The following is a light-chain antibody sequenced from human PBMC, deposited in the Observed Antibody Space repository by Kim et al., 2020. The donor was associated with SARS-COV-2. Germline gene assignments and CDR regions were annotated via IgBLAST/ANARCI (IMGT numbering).Light chain of an antibody. CDR1: ESVRSN. CDR2: GGS. J-gene: IGKJ1*01. CDR3: QQYNNRPKA. Sequence: VSPGEGATLSCRASESVRSNLAWYQQKLGQAPRLLIYGGSTRATGIPAKFSGSGSGTEFNLRISSLQSEDVAIYFCQQYNNRPKAFGQGTKVDIK. V-gene: IGKV3-15*01.